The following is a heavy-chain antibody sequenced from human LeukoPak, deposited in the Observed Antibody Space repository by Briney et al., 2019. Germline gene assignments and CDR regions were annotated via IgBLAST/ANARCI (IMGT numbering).Heavy chain of an antibody. CDR3: ARGPLCSSTSCPGMVGWFDP. Sequence: SVKVSCKASGGTFSSYAISWVRQAPGQGLEWMGGIIPIFGTANYAQKFQGRVTITADESTSTAYMELSSLRSEDTAVYYCARGPLCSSTSCPGMVGWFDPWGQGTLVTVSS. D-gene: IGHD2-2*01. CDR1: GGTFSSYA. CDR2: IIPIFGTA. V-gene: IGHV1-69*13. J-gene: IGHJ5*02.